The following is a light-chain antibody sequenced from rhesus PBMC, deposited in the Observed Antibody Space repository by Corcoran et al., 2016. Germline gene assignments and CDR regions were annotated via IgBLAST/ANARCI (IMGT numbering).Light chain of an antibody. CDR1: ENVNHY. V-gene: IGKV1-74*01. Sequence: DIQMTQSPSSLSASVGDRVTITCRASENVNHYLNWYQQKPGKAPKLLIYKASTLQSGVPSRFSGSGSGTDYTFTISSLQPEDVATYYCQHGYGTPLTFGGGTKVELK. CDR2: KAS. J-gene: IGKJ4*01. CDR3: QHGYGTPLT.